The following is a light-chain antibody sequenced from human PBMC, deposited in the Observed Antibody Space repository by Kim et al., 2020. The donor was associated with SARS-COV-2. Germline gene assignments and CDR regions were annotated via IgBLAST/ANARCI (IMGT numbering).Light chain of an antibody. Sequence: GQKVTTSCSGSSSNLGNNYVSWYRQLQGTAPKLLIYDNNKRPSGIPDRFSGSKSGTSATLGITGLQTGDEADYYCGTWDSSLSAVVFGGGTQLTVL. CDR2: DNN. V-gene: IGLV1-51*01. CDR3: GTWDSSLSAVV. CDR1: SSNLGNNY. J-gene: IGLJ2*01.